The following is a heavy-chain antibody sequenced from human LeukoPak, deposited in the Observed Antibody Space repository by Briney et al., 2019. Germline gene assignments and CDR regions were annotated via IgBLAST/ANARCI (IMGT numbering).Heavy chain of an antibody. V-gene: IGHV1-18*01. Sequence: AAVKVSCKSSVYTFTSYCIGGVRQAPGQGLEGMGWISAYNGNTNYAQKLHGRVTMTTDTSTSTAYMELRSLRSDDTAVYYCARDSAEWELRFGYFDYWGQGTLVTVSS. D-gene: IGHD1-26*01. CDR3: ARDSAEWELRFGYFDY. J-gene: IGHJ4*02. CDR2: ISAYNGNT. CDR1: VYTFTSYC.